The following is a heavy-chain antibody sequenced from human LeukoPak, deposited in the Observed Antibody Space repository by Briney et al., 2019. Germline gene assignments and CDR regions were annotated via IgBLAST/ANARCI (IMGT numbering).Heavy chain of an antibody. CDR1: GYTFTGYY. Sequence: ASVKVSCTASGYTFTGYYMHWVRQAPGQGLEWMGWINPNSGGTNYAQKFQGRVTMTRDTSISTAYMELSRLRSDDTAVYYCARDLGYYDSSGDDYWGQGTLVTVSS. CDR3: ARDLGYYDSSGDDY. CDR2: INPNSGGT. J-gene: IGHJ4*02. D-gene: IGHD3-22*01. V-gene: IGHV1-2*02.